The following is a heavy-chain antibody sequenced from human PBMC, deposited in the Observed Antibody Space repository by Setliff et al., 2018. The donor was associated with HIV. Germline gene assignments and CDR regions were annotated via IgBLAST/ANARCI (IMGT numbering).Heavy chain of an antibody. CDR2: LNPSGDST. CDR3: ARGGYHGFGSYGDY. CDR1: GYTFTNYY. D-gene: IGHD3-10*01. Sequence: WASVKVSCKASGYTFTNYYVHWVRQAPGQGLEWMGILNPSGDSTAYAQKFQGRVTMTRDTSTSTVYMELSSLRSDDTAVYYCARGGYHGFGSYGDYWGQGTLVTVS. J-gene: IGHJ4*02. V-gene: IGHV1-46*01.